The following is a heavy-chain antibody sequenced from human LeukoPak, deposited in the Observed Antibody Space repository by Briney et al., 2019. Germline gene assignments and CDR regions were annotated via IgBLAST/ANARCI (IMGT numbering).Heavy chain of an antibody. CDR2: IKEDGSTR. Sequence: GGSLRLSCAASGFTFNNYWIISVRQAPGKGHEWVANIKEDGSTRFFAESVKGRFTFSRDNVQSSLYLQMSSLRVDDTAIYYCAASRGWFAFDIWGQGTMVTVAS. V-gene: IGHV3-7*01. D-gene: IGHD2-15*01. J-gene: IGHJ3*02. CDR3: AASRGWFAFDI. CDR1: GFTFNNYW.